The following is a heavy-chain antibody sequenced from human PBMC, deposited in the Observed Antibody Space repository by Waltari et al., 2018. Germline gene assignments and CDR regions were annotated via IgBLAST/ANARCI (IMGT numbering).Heavy chain of an antibody. V-gene: IGHV4-30-4*08. CDR3: ARDNAVFSEASP. Sequence: QVQLQESGPGLVKPSQTLSLTCPVSGDSISSGDYYWSWIRQPPGKGLEWIGYIDHSGTTSSDPSLKSRVSISVDTSKNQFSLKLSSVTATDTAVYYCARDNAVFSEASPWGQGTLVTVSS. CDR2: IDHSGTT. CDR1: GDSISSGDYY. J-gene: IGHJ5*02. D-gene: IGHD1-20*01.